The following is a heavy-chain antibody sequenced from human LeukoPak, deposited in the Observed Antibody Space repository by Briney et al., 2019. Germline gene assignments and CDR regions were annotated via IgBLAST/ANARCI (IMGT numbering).Heavy chain of an antibody. J-gene: IGHJ6*03. CDR1: GDSVSSNSAA. D-gene: IGHD1-1*01. CDR3: ARNRQLERLGGGQYYYYYMDV. CDR2: TYYRSKWYN. Sequence: SQTLSLTCAISGDSVSSNSAAWNWTRQSPSRGLEWLGRTYYRSKWYNDYAVSVKSRITINPDTSKNQFSLQLNSVTLEDTAVYYCARNRQLERLGGGQYYYYYMDVWGKGTTVTISS. V-gene: IGHV6-1*01.